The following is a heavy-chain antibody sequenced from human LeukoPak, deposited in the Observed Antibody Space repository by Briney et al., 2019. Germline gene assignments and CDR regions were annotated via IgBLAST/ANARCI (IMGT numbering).Heavy chain of an antibody. V-gene: IGHV3-49*03. J-gene: IGHJ4*02. D-gene: IGHD3-3*01. CDR1: GFTFNEYA. Sequence: GGSLRLSCTASGFTFNEYAMSWFRQAPGRGLEWVGFIRSKGSGGTIEYAASVKGRFTLSRDDSKSIVSLQMNSLQSEDTAVYYCVKGRTRADSWGQGTLVTVSS. CDR3: VKGRTRADS. CDR2: IRSKGSGGTI.